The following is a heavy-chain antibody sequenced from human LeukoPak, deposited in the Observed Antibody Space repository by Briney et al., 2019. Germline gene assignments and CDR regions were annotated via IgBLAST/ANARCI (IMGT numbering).Heavy chain of an antibody. V-gene: IGHV5-51*01. Sequence: GESLKISCKGSGYGFTTYWIGWVRQMPGKGLEWMGIIYPGDSDTRYSPSFQGQVTISADKSISTAYLQWTSLKASDTAIFYCARHRYSSSSFDYWGQGTLVTVSS. J-gene: IGHJ4*02. CDR2: IYPGDSDT. CDR1: GYGFTTYW. CDR3: ARHRYSSSSFDY. D-gene: IGHD6-13*01.